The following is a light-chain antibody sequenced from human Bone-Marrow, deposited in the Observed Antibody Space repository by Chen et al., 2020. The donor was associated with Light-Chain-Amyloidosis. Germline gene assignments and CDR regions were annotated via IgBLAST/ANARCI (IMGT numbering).Light chain of an antibody. J-gene: IGKJ1*01. V-gene: IGKV1-5*03. Sequence: DIQMTQSPSTLSASVGDRVTITCRASQIISSWLAWYQQKPGKAPKLLLYKASSLESGVPSRFSGSGSGTEFTLTISSLQPDDFATYYCQHYNSYPWTFGQGTKVEIK. CDR2: KAS. CDR1: QIISSW. CDR3: QHYNSYPWT.